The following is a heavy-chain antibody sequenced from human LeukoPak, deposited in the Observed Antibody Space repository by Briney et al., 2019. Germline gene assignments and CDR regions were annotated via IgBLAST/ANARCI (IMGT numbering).Heavy chain of an antibody. Sequence: SETLSLTCTVSGGSLSSYYWSWIRQPPGRGPEWIGYIYYTGITKYNSPLKSRVTIPVDTSKHQFSLRLSSVTAADRAVPYFARRPIASSGSRGLYFDVWGRGTLVTVSS. CDR1: GGSLSSYY. D-gene: IGHD6-13*01. CDR3: ARRPIASSGSRGLYFDV. V-gene: IGHV4-59*01. J-gene: IGHJ2*01. CDR2: IYYTGIT.